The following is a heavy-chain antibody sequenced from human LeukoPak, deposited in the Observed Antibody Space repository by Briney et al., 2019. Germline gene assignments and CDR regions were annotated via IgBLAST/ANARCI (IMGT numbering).Heavy chain of an antibody. D-gene: IGHD3-22*01. CDR3: ARDGVSYYDSSGLRYAFDI. CDR1: GYTLTELS. V-gene: IGHV1-24*01. CDR2: FDPEDGET. Sequence: GASVKVSCKVSGYTLTELSMHWMRQAPGKGLEWMGGFDPEDGETIYAQKFQGRVTTTEDTSTDTAYMELSSLRSDDTAVYYCARDGVSYYDSSGLRYAFDIWGQGTMVTVSS. J-gene: IGHJ3*02.